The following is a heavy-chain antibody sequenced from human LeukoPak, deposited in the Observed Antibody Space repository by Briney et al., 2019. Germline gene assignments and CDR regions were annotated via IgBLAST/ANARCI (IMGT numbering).Heavy chain of an antibody. CDR1: GFTFSSYG. Sequence: GGSLRLSCAASGFTFSSYGMHWVRQAPGKGLEWVAVISYDGSNKYYADSVKGRFTISRDNSKNTLYLQMNSLRAEDTAVYYCARDRYDSSGYYGDAFDMWGQGTLVTVSS. CDR2: ISYDGSNK. V-gene: IGHV3-30*03. CDR3: ARDRYDSSGYYGDAFDM. J-gene: IGHJ3*02. D-gene: IGHD3-22*01.